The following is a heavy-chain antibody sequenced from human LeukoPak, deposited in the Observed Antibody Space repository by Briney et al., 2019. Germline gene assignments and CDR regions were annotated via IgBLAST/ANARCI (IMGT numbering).Heavy chain of an antibody. J-gene: IGHJ4*01. CDR2: IYYSGNT. V-gene: IGHV4-59*01. CDR1: GGSISSYY. Sequence: SETLSLTCTVSGGSISSYYWSWIRQPPGKGLEWIGYIYYSGNTNYNPSLKSRVTISVDTSKNQFSLKLSSVTAADTAVYYCARDRVGATVWGQGTLVTVSS. D-gene: IGHD1-26*01. CDR3: ARDRVGATV.